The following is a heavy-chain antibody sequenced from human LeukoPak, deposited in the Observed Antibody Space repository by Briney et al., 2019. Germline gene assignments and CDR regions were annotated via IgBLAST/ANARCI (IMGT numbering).Heavy chain of an antibody. CDR2: IYYSGST. CDR1: VGSINRWHYY. Sequence: SDTLSLTCTVSVGSINRWHYYCAWICQPPGKGLERIGSIYYSGSTYYNPSLKSRVPILISTSKNQFSLKMNSVTAADTAVYYCARVRPPHSSYYCYMDVLGKGTKVTVS. V-gene: IGHV4-39*07. CDR3: ARVRPPHSSYYCYMDV. J-gene: IGHJ6*03. D-gene: IGHD2-15*01.